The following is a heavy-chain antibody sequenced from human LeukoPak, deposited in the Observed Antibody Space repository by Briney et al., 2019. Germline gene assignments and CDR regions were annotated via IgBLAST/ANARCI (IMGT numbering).Heavy chain of an antibody. D-gene: IGHD6-19*01. CDR2: ISGSGGST. CDR1: GFTLSSYA. V-gene: IGHV3-23*01. Sequence: GGSLRLSCAASGFTLSSYAMSWVRQAPGKGLEWVSAISGSGGSTYYADSVKGRFTISRDNSKNTLYLQMNSLRAEDTAVYYCAKDWRYSSGWSYFDIWGQGTMVTVSS. J-gene: IGHJ3*02. CDR3: AKDWRYSSGWSYFDI.